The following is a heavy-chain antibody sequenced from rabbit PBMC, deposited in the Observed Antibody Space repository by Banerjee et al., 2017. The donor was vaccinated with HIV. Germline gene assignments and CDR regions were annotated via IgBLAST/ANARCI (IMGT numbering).Heavy chain of an antibody. CDR1: GFSFNNKYL. CDR3: ARDLAGVIGWNFNL. V-gene: IGHV1S47*01. D-gene: IGHD4-1*01. CDR2: IYNSDGST. Sequence: SGGDLVKPEGSLTLTCTASGFSFNNKYLMCWVRQAPGKGLEWIACIYNSDGSTYYASWVNGRFTISRSTSLNTVTLQMTSLTAADTATYFCARDLAGVIGWNFNLWGPGTLVTVS. J-gene: IGHJ4*01.